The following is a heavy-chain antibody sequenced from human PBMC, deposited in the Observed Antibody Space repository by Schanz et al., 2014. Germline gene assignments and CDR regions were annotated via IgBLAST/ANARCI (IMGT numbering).Heavy chain of an antibody. CDR2: MSYDGSIK. J-gene: IGHJ4*02. CDR1: GFTFSSYG. V-gene: IGHV3-30*03. Sequence: QVQLVESGGGVVQPGRSLRLSCAASGFTFSSYGMHWVRQAPGKGLEWVAAMSYDGSIKYYADSVKGRFTISRDNAKNSLYLQMNTLRAEDTAVYYCARDRGYCSGGSCLTFDYWGQGTLVTVSS. D-gene: IGHD2-15*01. CDR3: ARDRGYCSGGSCLTFDY.